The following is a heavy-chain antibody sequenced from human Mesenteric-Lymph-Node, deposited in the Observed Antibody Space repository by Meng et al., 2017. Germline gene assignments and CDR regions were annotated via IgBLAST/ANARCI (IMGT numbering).Heavy chain of an antibody. CDR3: ARSGSSGWIDY. J-gene: IGHJ4*02. Sequence: QLQPQESGPGLVKPSETLSLPCTVSGGPINSSSYYWGWIRQPPGKGLEWIGSIYYSGRTYYNPSLKSRVTMFVDTSKNQFSLKLSSVTAADTAMYYCARSGSSGWIDYWGQGTLVTVSS. V-gene: IGHV4-39*01. CDR1: GGPINSSSYY. CDR2: IYYSGRT. D-gene: IGHD6-19*01.